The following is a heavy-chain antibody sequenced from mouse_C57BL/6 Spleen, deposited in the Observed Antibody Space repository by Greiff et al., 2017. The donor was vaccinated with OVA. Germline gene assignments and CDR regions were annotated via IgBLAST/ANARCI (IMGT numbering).Heavy chain of an antibody. CDR1: GYTFTSYW. D-gene: IGHD2-1*01. V-gene: IGHV1-59*01. Sequence: VQLQQPGAELVRPGTSVKLSCKASGYTFTSYWMHWVKQRPGQGLEWIGVIDPSDSYTNYNQKFKGKATLTVDTSSSTAYMQLSSLTSEDSAVYYCARDSGNYGAMDYWGQGTSVTVAS. J-gene: IGHJ4*01. CDR3: ARDSGNYGAMDY. CDR2: IDPSDSYT.